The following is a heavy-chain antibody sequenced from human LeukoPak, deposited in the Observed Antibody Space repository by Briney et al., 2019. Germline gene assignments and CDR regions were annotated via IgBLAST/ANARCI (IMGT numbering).Heavy chain of an antibody. CDR3: AREGIAAAALDY. D-gene: IGHD6-13*01. J-gene: IGHJ4*02. Sequence: ASVRVSCKASGYTFTSYYMHWVRQAPGQGLEWMGIINPSGGSTSYAQKFQGRVTMTRDTSTSTVYMELSSLRSEDTAVYYCAREGIAAAALDYWGQGTLVTVSS. CDR1: GYTFTSYY. V-gene: IGHV1-46*01. CDR2: INPSGGST.